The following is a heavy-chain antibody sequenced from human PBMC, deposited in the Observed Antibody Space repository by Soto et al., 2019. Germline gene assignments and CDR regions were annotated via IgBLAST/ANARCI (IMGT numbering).Heavy chain of an antibody. J-gene: IGHJ4*02. Sequence: GESLKISCKGSGYSFTSYWIGWVRQMPGKGLEWMGIIYPGDSDTRYSPSFQGQVTISADKSISTAYLQWSSLKASDTAMYYCARQGRGGYCSGGSCYFEDYWGQGTLVTVSS. CDR1: GYSFTSYW. CDR3: ARQGRGGYCSGGSCYFEDY. V-gene: IGHV5-51*01. CDR2: IYPGDSDT. D-gene: IGHD2-15*01.